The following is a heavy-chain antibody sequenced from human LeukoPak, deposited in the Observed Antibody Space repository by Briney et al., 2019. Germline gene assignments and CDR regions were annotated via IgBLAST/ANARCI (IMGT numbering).Heavy chain of an antibody. J-gene: IGHJ6*02. Sequence: GGSLRLFCAASRFPFSSYGMTWVRQAPGKGLEWVSTNSDTGGGTFYEDSVKGRFTITRDNSQYTLFLHMNRLRDDDTAISYCAKEMLRGYYYYGMDVWGQGTTVTVSS. D-gene: IGHD3-10*01. CDR2: NSDTGGGT. V-gene: IGHV3-23*01. CDR1: RFPFSSYG. CDR3: AKEMLRGYYYYGMDV.